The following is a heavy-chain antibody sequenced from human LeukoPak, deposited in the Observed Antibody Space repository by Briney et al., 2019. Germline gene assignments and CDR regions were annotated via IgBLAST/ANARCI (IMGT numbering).Heavy chain of an antibody. CDR1: GFTLTTYD. Sequence: GGSLRLSCAASGFTLTTYDMHWVRQSTGKGLEWVSAISIAGDTFYAGSVKGRFTISRDSAKNSLYLQMNSLSVGDTAVYYCARGGYGSTWYVFDSWGQGTLVTVSS. CDR2: ISIAGDT. V-gene: IGHV3-13*04. J-gene: IGHJ4*02. CDR3: ARGGYGSTWYVFDS. D-gene: IGHD6-13*01.